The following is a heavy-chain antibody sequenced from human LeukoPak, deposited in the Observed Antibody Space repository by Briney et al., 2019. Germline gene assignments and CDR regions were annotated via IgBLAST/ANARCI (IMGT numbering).Heavy chain of an antibody. D-gene: IGHD3-22*01. Sequence: GGSLRLSCAASGFTFSSYAMGWVRQAPGKGLEWVSAISGSGGSTYYADSVKGRFTISRDNSKNTLYLQMNSLRAEDTAVYYCAKDIAVVRYYFDYWGQGTLVTVSS. CDR1: GFTFSSYA. J-gene: IGHJ4*02. CDR2: ISGSGGST. CDR3: AKDIAVVRYYFDY. V-gene: IGHV3-23*01.